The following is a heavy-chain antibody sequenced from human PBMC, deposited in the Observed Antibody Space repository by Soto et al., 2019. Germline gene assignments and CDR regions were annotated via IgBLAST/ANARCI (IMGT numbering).Heavy chain of an antibody. CDR2: IINSGDST. D-gene: IGHD6-13*01. Sequence: EVPLLESGGGLVQPGGSLRLSCAASGFTFSTYAMSWVRQAPGKGLEWVSKIINSGDSTYYADSVKGRFTISRDNSKNTVYLQMNSLRAEDTAVDYCATGQQLGYWGQGTLVTVSS. J-gene: IGHJ4*02. CDR3: ATGQQLGY. V-gene: IGHV3-23*01. CDR1: GFTFSTYA.